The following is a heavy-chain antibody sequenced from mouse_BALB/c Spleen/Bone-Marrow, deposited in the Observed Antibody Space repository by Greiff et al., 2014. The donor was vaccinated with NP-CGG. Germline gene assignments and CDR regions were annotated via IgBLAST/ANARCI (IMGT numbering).Heavy chain of an antibody. CDR1: GFNIKDTY. V-gene: IGHV14-3*02. CDR3: ARYYYGSSYFDY. Sequence: VHVKQSGAELVKPGASVKLSCTASGFNIKDTYMHWVKQRPEQGLEWIGRIDPANGNTKYDPKFQGKATITADTSSNTAYLQLSSLTSEDTAVYNCARYYYGSSYFDYWGQGTTLTVSS. D-gene: IGHD1-1*01. J-gene: IGHJ2*01. CDR2: IDPANGNT.